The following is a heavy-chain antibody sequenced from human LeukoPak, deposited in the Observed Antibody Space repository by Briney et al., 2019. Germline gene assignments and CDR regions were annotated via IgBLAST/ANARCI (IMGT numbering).Heavy chain of an antibody. V-gene: IGHV4-39*01. CDR2: IYYSGST. D-gene: IGHD6-19*01. J-gene: IGHJ4*02. Sequence: PSETLSLTCTVSGGSISSSSYYWGWSRQPPGKGLEWIGSIYYSGSTYYNPSLKSRVTISVDTSKNQFSPKLSSVTAADTAVYYCARQEYSSGWYPSYYFDYWGQGTLVTVSS. CDR1: GGSISSSSYY. CDR3: ARQEYSSGWYPSYYFDY.